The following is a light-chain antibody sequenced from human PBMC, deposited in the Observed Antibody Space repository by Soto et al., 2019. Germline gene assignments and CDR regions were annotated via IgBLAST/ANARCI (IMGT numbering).Light chain of an antibody. Sequence: AIPMTQSPSSLSASVGDRVTIICRASQDIRNDLGWYQQKPGKAPELLIYAASSLQSGVPSRFIGSGSGTDFTLTINNLQPGDFATYFCLQDYSYPRTFGQGTKVEIK. CDR3: LQDYSYPRT. J-gene: IGKJ1*01. CDR1: QDIRND. CDR2: AAS. V-gene: IGKV1-6*01.